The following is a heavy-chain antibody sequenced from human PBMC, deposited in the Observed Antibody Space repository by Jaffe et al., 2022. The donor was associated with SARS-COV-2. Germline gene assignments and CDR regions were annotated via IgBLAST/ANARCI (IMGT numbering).Heavy chain of an antibody. Sequence: EVQLVNSGGGFVQPGGSLRLSCVASGFTFSAYSMNWVRQSPGRGLEWISYISTSGTTMYYTDSVKGRFTISRDNARNSLYLQMNSLRAEDTAVYYCTRDRGFNYDIFDSWGQGTLVTVSS. CDR2: ISTSGTTM. CDR3: TRDRGFNYDIFDS. D-gene: IGHD5-18*01. CDR1: GFTFSAYS. J-gene: IGHJ4*02. V-gene: IGHV3-48*01.